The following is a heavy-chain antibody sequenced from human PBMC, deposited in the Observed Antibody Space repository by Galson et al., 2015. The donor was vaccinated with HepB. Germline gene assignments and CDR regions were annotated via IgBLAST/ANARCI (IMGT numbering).Heavy chain of an antibody. CDR2: ISSSSRII. J-gene: IGHJ1*01. Sequence: SLRLSCAGSGFTFSTYSMNWVRQAPGKGLEWVSYISSSSRIIYYADSVKGRFTISRDNAKNSLYLQMNSLRDEDTAVYYCARDPPETTAGISFQYWGQGTLVTVSS. CDR1: GFTFSTYS. D-gene: IGHD4-17*01. CDR3: ARDPPETTAGISFQY. V-gene: IGHV3-48*02.